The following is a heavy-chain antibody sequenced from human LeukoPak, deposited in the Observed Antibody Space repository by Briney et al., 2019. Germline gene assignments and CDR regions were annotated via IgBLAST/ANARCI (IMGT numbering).Heavy chain of an antibody. CDR3: ATYYYGSGSEVYFDY. D-gene: IGHD3-10*01. J-gene: IGHJ4*02. V-gene: IGHV3-66*01. Sequence: GGSLRLSCVGSGVIVRSNYMTWVRQAPGKGLEWVSILYHGGSTYYADSVKGRFSISRDNAKNSLYLQMNSLRAEDTAVYYCATYYYGSGSEVYFDYWGQGTLVTVSS. CDR2: LYHGGST. CDR1: GVIVRSNY.